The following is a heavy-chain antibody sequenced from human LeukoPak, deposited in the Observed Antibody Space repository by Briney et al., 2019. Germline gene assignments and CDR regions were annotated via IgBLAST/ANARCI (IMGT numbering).Heavy chain of an antibody. CDR2: ISSSGTYI. J-gene: IGHJ4*02. CDR3: ARGWFGELSSFDY. Sequence: GGSLRLSCAASGFTFSSYTMNWVRQAPGKGLEWVSSISSSGTYIYYADSVKGRFTISRDNAKNSLYLQMNSLRAEDTAVYYCARGWFGELSSFDYWGQGTLVTVSS. CDR1: GFTFSSYT. D-gene: IGHD3-10*01. V-gene: IGHV3-21*01.